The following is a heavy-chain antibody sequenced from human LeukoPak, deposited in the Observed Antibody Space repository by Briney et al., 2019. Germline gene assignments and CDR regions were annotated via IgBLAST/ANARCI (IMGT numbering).Heavy chain of an antibody. CDR2: IIPIFGTA. CDR3: ARGWDSSGQIPFFY. V-gene: IGHV1-69*13. CDR1: GGTFRNYA. Sequence: GASVKVSCKASGGTFRNYAISWVRQAPGQGLEWMGGIIPIFGTANYGQKFQGRVTITADESTSTAYIELSSLRSEDTAVYYCARGWDSSGQIPFFYWGQGTLVTVSS. J-gene: IGHJ4*02. D-gene: IGHD3-22*01.